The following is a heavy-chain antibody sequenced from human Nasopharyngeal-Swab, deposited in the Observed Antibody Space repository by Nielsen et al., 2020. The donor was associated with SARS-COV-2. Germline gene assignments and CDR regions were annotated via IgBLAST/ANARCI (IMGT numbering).Heavy chain of an antibody. V-gene: IGHV3-53*01. J-gene: IGHJ3*02. CDR2: IYSGGST. CDR3: ANLAAAGGIDAFDI. Sequence: GESLKISCASSWFTVSSNYMSWVRQAPGKGLEWVSVIYSGGSTYYADSVKGRFTISRDNSKNTLYLQMISLRAEDTAVYYCANLAAAGGIDAFDIWGQGTMVTVSS. CDR1: WFTVSSNY. D-gene: IGHD6-13*01.